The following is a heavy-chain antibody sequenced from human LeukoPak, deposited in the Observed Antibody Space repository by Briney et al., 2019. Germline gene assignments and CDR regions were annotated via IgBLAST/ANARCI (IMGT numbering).Heavy chain of an antibody. V-gene: IGHV3-72*01. D-gene: IGHD2/OR15-2a*01. CDR3: ARDWFHAIDY. Sequence: GGSLRLSCAASGFTFSSYTMNWVRQAPGKGLEWVGRTRKKTNSYTTEYAASVKGRFTISRDDSKNSLYLQMNSLRAEDTAVYYCARDWFHAIDYWGQGTLVTVSS. J-gene: IGHJ4*02. CDR2: TRKKTNSYTT. CDR1: GFTFSSYT.